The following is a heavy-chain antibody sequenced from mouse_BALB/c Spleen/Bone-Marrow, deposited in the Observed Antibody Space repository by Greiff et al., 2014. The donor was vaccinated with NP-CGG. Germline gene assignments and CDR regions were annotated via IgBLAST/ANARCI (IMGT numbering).Heavy chain of an antibody. V-gene: IGHV1-18*01. D-gene: IGHD3-1*01. J-gene: IGHJ3*01. CDR1: GYTFTDYN. CDR2: INPNNGGT. CDR3: AREGFGAWFAY. Sequence: EVQLQQSGPELVKPGASVKIPCKASGYTFTDYNMDWVKQSHGKSLEWIGDINPNNGGTIYNQKFKGKATLTVDKSSSTAYMELRSPTSEDTAVYYCAREGFGAWFAYWGQGTLVTVSA.